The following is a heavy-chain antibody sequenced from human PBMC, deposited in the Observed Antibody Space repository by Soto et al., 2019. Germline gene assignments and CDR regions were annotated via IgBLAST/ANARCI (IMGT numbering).Heavy chain of an antibody. CDR3: AREAAATGVFDY. CDR2: TYYRSKWYN. J-gene: IGHJ4*02. V-gene: IGHV6-1*01. CDR1: GDSVSSNRAA. Sequence: SQTLSLTCAISGDSVSSNRAAWNWIRQSPSRGLEWLGRTYYRSKWYNDYAVSVKSRIAINPDTSKNQLSLQLNSVTPEDTAVYYCAREAAATGVFDYWGQGTLVTVSS. D-gene: IGHD6-13*01.